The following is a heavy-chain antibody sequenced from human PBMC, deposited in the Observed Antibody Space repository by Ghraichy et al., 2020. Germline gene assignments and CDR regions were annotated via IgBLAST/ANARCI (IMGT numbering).Heavy chain of an antibody. Sequence: GGSLRLSCAASGFTFSSYWMTWVRQAPGKGLEWVTNIKQDGSEKYYVDSVKGRFTISRDNAKNSMFLQMNSLRVEDTAVYYCARFVGSGWYSYYFDYWGQGTLVTVSS. D-gene: IGHD6-19*01. J-gene: IGHJ4*02. V-gene: IGHV3-7*03. CDR2: IKQDGSEK. CDR3: ARFVGSGWYSYYFDY. CDR1: GFTFSSYW.